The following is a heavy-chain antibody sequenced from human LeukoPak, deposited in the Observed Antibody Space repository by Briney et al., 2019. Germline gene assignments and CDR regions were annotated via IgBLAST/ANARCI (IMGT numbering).Heavy chain of an antibody. Sequence: GGSLRLSCAASGFTFSSYAMSWVRQAPGKGLGWVSAISGSGGSTYYADSVKGRFTISRDNSKNTLYLQMNSLRAEDTAVYYCAKGLLWFGELTDFDYWGQGTLVTVSS. CDR1: GFTFSSYA. V-gene: IGHV3-23*01. J-gene: IGHJ4*02. D-gene: IGHD3-10*01. CDR3: AKGLLWFGELTDFDY. CDR2: ISGSGGST.